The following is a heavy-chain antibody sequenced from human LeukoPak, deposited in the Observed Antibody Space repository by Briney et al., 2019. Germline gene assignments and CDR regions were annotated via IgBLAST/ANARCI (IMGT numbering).Heavy chain of an antibody. Sequence: SETLSLTCAVSSGSLSGYSWGWIRQPPGKGLEWVGEISYSGITNYNASLKSRVTISLNKSEIQFSLMLSSVTAADTAVYFCTRQSGTVTPIDYWSQGTLVTVSS. CDR1: SGSLSGYS. CDR2: ISYSGIT. D-gene: IGHD4-17*01. V-gene: IGHV4-34*01. J-gene: IGHJ4*02. CDR3: TRQSGTVTPIDY.